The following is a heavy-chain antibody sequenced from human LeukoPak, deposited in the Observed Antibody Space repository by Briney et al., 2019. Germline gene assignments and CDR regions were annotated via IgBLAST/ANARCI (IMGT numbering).Heavy chain of an antibody. CDR3: AREFSSKLEWLAYVTGDDAFDV. CDR1: GYSFTGYH. V-gene: IGHV1-2*02. Sequence: ASVKVSCKAFGYSFTGYHLHWVRQAPRQGLEWMGWVNPKTGGPNYARKFQGRVTMTRDTSINTVNMELSRLTSDDTAVYYCAREFSSKLEWLAYVTGDDAFDVWGQGTMITVS. D-gene: IGHD3-3*01. J-gene: IGHJ3*01. CDR2: VNPKTGGP.